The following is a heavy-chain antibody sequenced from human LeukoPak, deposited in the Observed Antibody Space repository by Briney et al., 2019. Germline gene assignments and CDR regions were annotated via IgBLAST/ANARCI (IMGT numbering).Heavy chain of an antibody. J-gene: IGHJ5*02. CDR2: INHSGSI. D-gene: IGHD4-17*01. CDR3: GRGDYANQRSNNWTAP. Sequence: SETLSLTCAVYGGSISGYYWTWIRQPPGKGLEWIGEINHSGSINYNPSLKSRVPISVDTSKNHIHLRLSSVTPADTPGEYCGRGDYANQRSNNWTAPGSEATLVTVPS. CDR1: GGSISGYY. V-gene: IGHV4-34*01.